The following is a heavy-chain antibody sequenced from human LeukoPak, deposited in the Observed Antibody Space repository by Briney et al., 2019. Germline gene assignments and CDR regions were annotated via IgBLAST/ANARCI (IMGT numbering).Heavy chain of an antibody. V-gene: IGHV6-1*01. Sequence: SQTLSLTCAISGDSVCSNSAAWNCIRQSPSRGLERLGRTYYRSKWYNGYAASVKSRITINPDTSKNQFSLQLNSVTPEDTAVYYCARGKGGMIDNWGHGILVTVSS. CDR3: ARGKGGMIDN. CDR1: GDSVCSNSAA. D-gene: IGHD1-26*01. J-gene: IGHJ4*01. CDR2: TYYRSKWYN.